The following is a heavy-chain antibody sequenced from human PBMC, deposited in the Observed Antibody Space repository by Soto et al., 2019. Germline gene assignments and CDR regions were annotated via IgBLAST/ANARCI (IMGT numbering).Heavy chain of an antibody. CDR2: IYNSGGT. D-gene: IGHD6-6*01. CDR1: GDSISSGNYY. V-gene: IGHV4-31*03. Sequence: QVQLQESGPGLVKPAQTLSLTCTVSGDSISSGNYYWTWIRQRPGKGLEWIGYIYNSGGTYYNPSLKSRLTISMDTSENQFSLKLSSLTAADTAGYYCARDRFGSSSGYFDYWGQGALVTVSS. CDR3: ARDRFGSSSGYFDY. J-gene: IGHJ4*02.